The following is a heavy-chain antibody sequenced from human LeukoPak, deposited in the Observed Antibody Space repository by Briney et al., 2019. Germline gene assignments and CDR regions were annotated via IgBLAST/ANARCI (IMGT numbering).Heavy chain of an antibody. V-gene: IGHV3-30*18. CDR1: GFTFQTFG. CDR3: AKEIGGSGSYACDY. D-gene: IGHD1-26*01. Sequence: GGSLRLSCAVSGFTFQTFGMHWVRQTPGKGLEWVALISFDGSYKYYTDSVKGRLTISRDNSKNTLYLQMNSLRVEDTAVYYCAKEIGGSGSYACDYWGQGTLVTVSS. J-gene: IGHJ4*02. CDR2: ISFDGSYK.